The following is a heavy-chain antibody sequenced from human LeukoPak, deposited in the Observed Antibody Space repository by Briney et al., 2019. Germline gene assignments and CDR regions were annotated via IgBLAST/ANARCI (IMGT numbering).Heavy chain of an antibody. J-gene: IGHJ4*02. Sequence: GGSLRLSCAASGFTFSSYAMHWVRQAPGKGLEWVAVISYDGSNKYYADSVKGRFTISRDNSKNTLYLQMNSLRAEDTAVYYCAREWGAYYDILTGYYPFDYWGQGTLVTVSS. CDR3: AREWGAYYDILTGYYPFDY. CDR2: ISYDGSNK. V-gene: IGHV3-30-3*01. CDR1: GFTFSSYA. D-gene: IGHD3-9*01.